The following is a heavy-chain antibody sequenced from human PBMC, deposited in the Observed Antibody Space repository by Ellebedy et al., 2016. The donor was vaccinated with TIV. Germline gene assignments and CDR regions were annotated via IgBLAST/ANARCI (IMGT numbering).Heavy chain of an antibody. D-gene: IGHD6-13*01. J-gene: IGHJ5*02. CDR3: GRWKQKLVTFWVDP. V-gene: IGHV4-39*07. CDR1: GVSVSSSLYY. CDR2: IYYSGST. Sequence: SETLSLTXPVSGVSVSSSLYYWGWIRQPPGKGLEWIGTIYYSGSTYYNPSLKSRVTISVDTSKNQFSLKLSSVTAADTALYYCGRWKQKLVTFWVDPWGQGTLVTVSS.